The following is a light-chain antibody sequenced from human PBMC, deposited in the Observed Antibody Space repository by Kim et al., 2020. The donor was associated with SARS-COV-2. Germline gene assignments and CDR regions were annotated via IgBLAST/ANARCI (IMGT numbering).Light chain of an antibody. CDR1: NIGSKS. CDR2: YDS. V-gene: IGLV3-21*04. Sequence: APGETARLTCGGNNIGSKSVHWYQQKAGQAPVLVIFYDSDRPSGIPERFSGSNSGNTATLSISWVEAGDEADYYCQIWDSNSDHPVFGGGTMLTVL. J-gene: IGLJ3*02. CDR3: QIWDSNSDHPV.